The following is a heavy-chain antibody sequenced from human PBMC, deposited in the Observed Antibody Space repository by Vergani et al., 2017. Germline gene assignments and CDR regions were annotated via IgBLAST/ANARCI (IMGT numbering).Heavy chain of an antibody. V-gene: IGHV4-61*02. J-gene: IGHJ6*03. CDR3: ARDADCSSTSCYRYYYYMDV. CDR2: IYTSGST. D-gene: IGHD2-2*01. Sequence: QLQLPESGPGLVKPSQTLSLTCTVSGGSISSGSYYWSWIRQPAGKGLEWIGRIYTSGSTNYNPSLKSRVTMSVDTSKNQFSLKLSSVTAADTAVYYCARDADCSSTSCYRYYYYMDVWGKGTTVTVSS. CDR1: GGSISSGSYY.